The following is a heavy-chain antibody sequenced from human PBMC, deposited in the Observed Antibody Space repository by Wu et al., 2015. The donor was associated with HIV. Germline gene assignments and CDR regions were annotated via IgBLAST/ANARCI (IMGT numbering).Heavy chain of an antibody. J-gene: IGHJ6*02. CDR3: ARDLTDIVVVPAASVPYYYYGMDV. D-gene: IGHD2-2*01. CDR2: INPNSGGT. Sequence: QVQLVQSGAEVKKPGASVKVSCKASGYTFTGYYMHWVRQAPGQGLEWMGWINPNSGGTNYAQKFQGRVTMTRDTSISTAYMELSRLRSDDTAVYYCARDLTDIVVVPAASVPYYYYGMDVWGQGP. CDR1: GYTFTGYY. V-gene: IGHV1-2*02.